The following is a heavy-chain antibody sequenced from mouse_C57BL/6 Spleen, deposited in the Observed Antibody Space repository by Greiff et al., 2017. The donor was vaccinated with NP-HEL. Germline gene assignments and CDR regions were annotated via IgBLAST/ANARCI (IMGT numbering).Heavy chain of an antibody. D-gene: IGHD4-1*01. CDR2: INPSNGGT. CDR3: ARVWGYYYAMDY. V-gene: IGHV1-53*01. Sequence: QVQLQQPGTELVKPGASVKLSCTASGYTFTSYWMHWVKQRPGQGLEWIGNINPSNGGTNYNEKFKSKATLTVDKSSSTAYMQLSSLTSEDSAVYYCARVWGYYYAMDYWGQGTSVTVSS. J-gene: IGHJ4*01. CDR1: GYTFTSYW.